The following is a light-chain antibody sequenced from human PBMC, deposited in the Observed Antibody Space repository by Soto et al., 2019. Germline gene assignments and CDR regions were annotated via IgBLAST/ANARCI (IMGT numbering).Light chain of an antibody. Sequence: QSVLTQPASVSGSPGQSITISCTGTSSDIGGYNYVSWYQHHPGKAPKFMIYEVTKRPSGVPDRFSGSKSGNTASLTVSGLQAEDEADYYCSSYAGSNNFVFGTGTKVTVL. CDR3: SSYAGSNNFV. CDR1: SSDIGGYNY. V-gene: IGLV2-8*01. J-gene: IGLJ1*01. CDR2: EVT.